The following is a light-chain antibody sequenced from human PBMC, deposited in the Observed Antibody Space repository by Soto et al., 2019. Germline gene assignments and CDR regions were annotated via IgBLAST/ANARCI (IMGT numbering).Light chain of an antibody. V-gene: IGKV3D-15*01. CDR3: QQYNNWPPT. CDR2: GAS. J-gene: IGKJ1*01. CDR1: QSVGGN. Sequence: EIVMTQSPATLSVSPGERATLSCRASQSVGGNLAWYQQKPGKAPRLLIYGASTRATGIPARFSGSGSGTEFTLTISSLQSEDFAVYYCQQYNNWPPTFGQGTKVEIK.